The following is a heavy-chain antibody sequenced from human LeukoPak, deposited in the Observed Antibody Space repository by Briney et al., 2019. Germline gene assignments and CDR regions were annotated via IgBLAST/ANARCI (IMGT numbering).Heavy chain of an antibody. CDR2: IWYDESHK. D-gene: IGHD4-23*01. J-gene: IGHJ3*02. Sequence: GGSLRLSCAASGFTFSGYGMHWVRQAPGKGLEWVAVIWYDESHKYYADSVKDRFTISRDNSKNTLYLQMNSLRADDTAVYYCARGTFYGGNSPFAFDIWGQGTMVTASS. V-gene: IGHV3-33*01. CDR3: ARGTFYGGNSPFAFDI. CDR1: GFTFSGYG.